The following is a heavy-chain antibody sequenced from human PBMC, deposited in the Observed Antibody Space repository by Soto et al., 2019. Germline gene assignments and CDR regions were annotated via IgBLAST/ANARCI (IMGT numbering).Heavy chain of an antibody. CDR3: AKPQERYYDFWSGSVDY. V-gene: IGHV3-23*01. CDR2: ISGSGGST. CDR1: GFTFNSYA. Sequence: GGSLRLSCAASGFTFNSYAMSWVRRAPGKGLEWVSAISGSGGSTYYADSVKGRFTISRDNSKNTLYLQMNSLRAEDTAVYYCAKPQERYYDFWSGSVDYWGQGTLVTVSS. J-gene: IGHJ4*02. D-gene: IGHD3-3*01.